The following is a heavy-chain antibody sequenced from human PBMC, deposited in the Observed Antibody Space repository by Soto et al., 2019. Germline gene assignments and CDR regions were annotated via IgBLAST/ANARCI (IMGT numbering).Heavy chain of an antibody. Sequence: ASVKVSCKASGYTFTGYYMHWVRQAPGQGLEWMGWINPNSGGTNYAQKFQGRVTMTRDTSIGTAYMELSRLRSDDTAVYYCARDGPKLAYCGGDCYSAWFDPWGQGTLVTVSS. J-gene: IGHJ5*02. V-gene: IGHV1-2*02. D-gene: IGHD2-21*02. CDR1: GYTFTGYY. CDR2: INPNSGGT. CDR3: ARDGPKLAYCGGDCYSAWFDP.